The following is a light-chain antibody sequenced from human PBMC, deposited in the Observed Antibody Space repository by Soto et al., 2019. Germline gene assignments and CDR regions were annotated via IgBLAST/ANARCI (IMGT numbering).Light chain of an antibody. CDR3: LQHHSYPYT. Sequence: DIQMTQSPSAMSASVGDRVTITCRASQDISNYLAWFQQKPGKVPQRLIFAASNLQSGVPARFRGSGSETEFTLTISSLQPEDFATYYCLQHHSYPYTFGQGTKLEIK. J-gene: IGKJ2*01. CDR2: AAS. CDR1: QDISNY. V-gene: IGKV1-17*03.